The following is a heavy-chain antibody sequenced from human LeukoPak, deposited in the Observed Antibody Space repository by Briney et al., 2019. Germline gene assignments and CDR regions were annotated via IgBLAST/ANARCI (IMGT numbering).Heavy chain of an antibody. V-gene: IGHV3-48*01. D-gene: IGHD3-10*01. CDR2: ISSSSSTI. CDR3: ARDSTTMVRGVIDN. J-gene: IGHJ4*02. Sequence: GGSLRLSCAASGFTFSSYSMNWVRQAPGKGLEWVSYISSSSSTIYYADSVKGRFTISRDNAKNTLYLQVNSLRAEDTAVYYCARDSTTMVRGVIDNWGQGTLVIVSS. CDR1: GFTFSSYS.